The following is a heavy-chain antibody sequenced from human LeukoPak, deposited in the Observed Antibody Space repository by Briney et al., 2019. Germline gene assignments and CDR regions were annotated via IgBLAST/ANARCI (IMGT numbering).Heavy chain of an antibody. CDR2: ISYDEMYQ. CDR3: AKDRDYYGSGSDY. V-gene: IGHV3-30*18. D-gene: IGHD3-10*01. Sequence: GGSLRLSCAASGFTFNIYGMHWVRQAPGKGLEWVASISYDEMYQYYADSVKGRFTISRDNSKNTLFLQMNSLRAEDTAIYYCAKDRDYYGSGSDYWGQGTLVTVSS. J-gene: IGHJ4*02. CDR1: GFTFNIYG.